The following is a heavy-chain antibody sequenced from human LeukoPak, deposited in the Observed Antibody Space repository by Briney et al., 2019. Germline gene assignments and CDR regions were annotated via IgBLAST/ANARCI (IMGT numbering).Heavy chain of an antibody. V-gene: IGHV4-34*01. D-gene: IGHD3-3*01. J-gene: IGHJ5*02. CDR2: INHSGST. CDR1: GGSFSGYY. CDR3: AKHLRRRFFSRTLAFDP. Sequence: SETLSLTCAVYGGSFSGYYWSWIRQPPGKGLEWIGEINHSGSTNYNPSLKSRVTISVDTSKNQFSLKLSSVTAADTAVYYCAKHLRRRFFSRTLAFDPWGQGTLVTVSS.